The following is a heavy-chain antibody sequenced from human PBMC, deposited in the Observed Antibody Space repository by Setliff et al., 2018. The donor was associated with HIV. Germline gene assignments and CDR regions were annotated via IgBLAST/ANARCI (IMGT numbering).Heavy chain of an antibody. CDR3: ARHGDYNFWSGYYFDF. J-gene: IGHJ4*02. D-gene: IGHD3-3*01. V-gene: IGHV4-4*07. CDR1: GDSISGYH. CDR2: AYMSVTS. Sequence: SETLSLTCTVSGDSISGYHWSWIRQPAGRGLEWIGRAYMSVTSNYNPSLRSRGTISVDTSKNQFSLKLNSVTAADTAVYYCARHGDYNFWSGYYFDFWGQGTLVTVSS.